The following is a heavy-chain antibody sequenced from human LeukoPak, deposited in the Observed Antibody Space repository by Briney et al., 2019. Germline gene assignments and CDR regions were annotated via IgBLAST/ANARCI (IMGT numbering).Heavy chain of an antibody. V-gene: IGHV3-33*01. CDR1: GFTFSSYG. Sequence: GGSLRLSCAASGFTFSSYGMHWVRQAPGKGLEWVAVIWYDGSNKYYADSVKGRFTISRDNSKNTLYLQMNSLRAEDTAVYYCARAGDIVVVPAALDLWGRGTLVTVSS. CDR2: IWYDGSNK. J-gene: IGHJ2*01. D-gene: IGHD2-2*01. CDR3: ARAGDIVVVPAALDL.